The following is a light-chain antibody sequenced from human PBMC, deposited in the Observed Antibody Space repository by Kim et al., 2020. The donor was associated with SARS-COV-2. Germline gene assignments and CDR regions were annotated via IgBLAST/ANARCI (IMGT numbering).Light chain of an antibody. CDR1: QSVSSY. J-gene: IGKJ4*01. Sequence: EIVLTQSPATLSLSPGERATLSCRASQSVSSYLAWYQQRPGQAPRLLIYDASNRATGIPARFSGSGSGIDFTLTISSLEPEDFAVYYCQQRSNWPPGFGGGTKVDIK. CDR3: QQRSNWPPG. V-gene: IGKV3-11*01. CDR2: DAS.